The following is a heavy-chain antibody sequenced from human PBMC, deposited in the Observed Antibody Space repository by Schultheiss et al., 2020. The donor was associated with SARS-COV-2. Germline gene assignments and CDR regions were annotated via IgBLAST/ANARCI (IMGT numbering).Heavy chain of an antibody. CDR3: ARLYSSGWPTGVDAFDI. CDR1: GGSVSSGSYY. CDR2: IYYSGST. V-gene: IGHV4-61*01. D-gene: IGHD6-19*01. Sequence: SETLSLTCTVSGGSVSSGSYYWSWIRQPPGKGLEWIGYIYYSGSTNYNPSLKSRVTISVDTSKNQFSLKLSSVTAADTAVYYCARLYSSGWPTGVDAFDIWGQGTMVTVSS. J-gene: IGHJ3*02.